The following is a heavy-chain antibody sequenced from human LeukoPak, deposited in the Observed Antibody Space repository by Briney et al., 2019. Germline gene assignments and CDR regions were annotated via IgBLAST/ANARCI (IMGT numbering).Heavy chain of an antibody. Sequence: SETLSLTCAVYGGSFSGYYWSWIRQPPGKGLEWIGEINHSGSTNYNPSLKSRVTMSVDTSKNQFSLKLSSVTAADTAVYYCARDRSMLERYSYWYFDLWGRGTLVTVSS. CDR1: GGSFSGYY. D-gene: IGHD1-1*01. CDR3: ARDRSMLERYSYWYFDL. CDR2: INHSGST. V-gene: IGHV4-34*01. J-gene: IGHJ2*01.